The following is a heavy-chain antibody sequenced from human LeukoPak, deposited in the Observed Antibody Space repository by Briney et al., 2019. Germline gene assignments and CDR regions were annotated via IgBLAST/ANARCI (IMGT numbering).Heavy chain of an antibody. V-gene: IGHV1-18*01. CDR3: ARDDDSSGYYYYYYYGMDV. CDR2: ISAYNGNT. CDR1: GYTFTSYG. J-gene: IGHJ6*02. Sequence: GASVKVSCKASGYTFTSYGISWVRQAPGQGLEWMGWISAYNGNTNYAQKLQGRVTMTTDTSTSTAYMELRSLRSDDTAVYYCARDDDSSGYYYYYYYGMDVWGQGTTVTVSS. D-gene: IGHD3-22*01.